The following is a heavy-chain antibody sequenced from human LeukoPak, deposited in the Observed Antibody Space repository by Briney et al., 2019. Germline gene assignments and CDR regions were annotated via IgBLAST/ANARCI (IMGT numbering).Heavy chain of an antibody. CDR3: AKSPLYYDVLAGYYPAGYFDS. D-gene: IGHD3-9*01. J-gene: IGHJ4*02. Sequence: PSETLSLTCAVYGGSFSGYYWNWIRQPPGKGLEWIGEINHRGSTNYNPSLKSRVTISVDTSKNQFSLKLTSVTVADTAMYYCAKSPLYYDVLAGYYPAGYFDSWGQRALLTVSS. CDR1: GGSFSGYY. V-gene: IGHV4-34*01. CDR2: INHRGST.